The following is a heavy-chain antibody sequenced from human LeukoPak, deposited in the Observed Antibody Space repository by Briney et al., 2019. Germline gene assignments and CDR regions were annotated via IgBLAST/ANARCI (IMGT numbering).Heavy chain of an antibody. V-gene: IGHV3-23*01. CDR3: AKDLDCTSGVCYTFFDY. D-gene: IGHD2-8*01. Sequence: PGGSQRLSCAASGFTFSNYAMSWVRQAPGKGLEWVSAISGSGGSTYYADSVKGRFTISRDNSKTTLFLHMNGLRAEDTAVYYCAKDLDCTSGVCYTFFDYWGQGTLVTVSS. J-gene: IGHJ4*02. CDR1: GFTFSNYA. CDR2: ISGSGGST.